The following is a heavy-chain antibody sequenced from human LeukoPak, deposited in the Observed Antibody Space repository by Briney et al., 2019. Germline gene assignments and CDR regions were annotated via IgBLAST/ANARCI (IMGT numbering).Heavy chain of an antibody. V-gene: IGHV3-49*04. CDR3: IRGGANSPFDY. CDR1: GFTFSDYT. D-gene: IGHD1-1*01. Sequence: GGSLRLSCAASGFTFSDYTMNWVRQAPGKGLEWVGFIRSKAYGGTTEDAASVKGRFAISRDDSKSIAYLQMNSLKTEDTAVYYCIRGGANSPFDYWGQGTLVTVSS. J-gene: IGHJ4*02. CDR2: IRSKAYGGTT.